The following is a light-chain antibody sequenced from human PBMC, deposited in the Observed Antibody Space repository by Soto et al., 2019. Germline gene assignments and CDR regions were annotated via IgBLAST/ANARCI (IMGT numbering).Light chain of an antibody. V-gene: IGLV4-69*01. Sequence: QPVLTQSPSASASLGASVKLTCTLSSGHSNYAIAWHQQQPEKGPRYLMNVSSDGSHTKGDGILDRFSGSSSGAERYLTISSLQSEDEADYYCQTWGTGIVFGGGTKLTV. CDR3: QTWGTGIV. CDR2: VSSDGSH. CDR1: SGHSNYA. J-gene: IGLJ2*01.